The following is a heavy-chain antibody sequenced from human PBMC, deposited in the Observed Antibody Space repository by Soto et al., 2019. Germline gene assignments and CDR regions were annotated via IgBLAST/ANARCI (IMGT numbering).Heavy chain of an antibody. CDR3: VRSPLAGPLPDDVLDE. Sequence: QMQLVQSGTEVKKTGSSVKISCKASGYSFTYRYLHWVRQAPGQPFEWLGWITVYNGDTKYAQRFQHRVTITRETSLTAVYMEMRTLTSEDTAMYYCVRSPLAGPLPDDVLDEWGQGPMVTVSS. CDR2: ITVYNGDT. V-gene: IGHV1-45*02. J-gene: IGHJ3*01. CDR1: GYSFTYRY.